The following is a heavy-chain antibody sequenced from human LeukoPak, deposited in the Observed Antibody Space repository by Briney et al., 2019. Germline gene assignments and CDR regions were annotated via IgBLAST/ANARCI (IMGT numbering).Heavy chain of an antibody. CDR3: AKERITIFGVAAFDH. CDR2: ISGGGGST. Sequence: PGGSLRLSCAASGFTFSGYAMNWVRQAPGKGLEWVSTISGGGGSTYYADSVKGRFTISRDNSKNTLYLQMNSLRAEDTAVYYCAKERITIFGVAAFDHWGQGTLVTVSS. CDR1: GFTFSGYA. V-gene: IGHV3-23*01. J-gene: IGHJ4*02. D-gene: IGHD3-3*01.